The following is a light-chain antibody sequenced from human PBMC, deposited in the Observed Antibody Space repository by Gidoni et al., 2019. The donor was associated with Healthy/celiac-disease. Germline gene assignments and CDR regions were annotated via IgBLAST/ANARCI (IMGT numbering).Light chain of an antibody. Sequence: VMTQSPAIVSVSPGDTATLSCRASQAINSNLAWYQQRPGQAPRLLIYGASTRATGIPARFSGSGSGTEFTLTISSLQFEDFAVYYCHQYRNWPSLTFGGXTKVDIK. CDR1: QAINSN. V-gene: IGKV3-15*01. CDR3: HQYRNWPSLT. CDR2: GAS. J-gene: IGKJ4*01.